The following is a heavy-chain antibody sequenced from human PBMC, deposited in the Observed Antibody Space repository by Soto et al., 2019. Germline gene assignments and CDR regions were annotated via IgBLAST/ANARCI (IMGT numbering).Heavy chain of an antibody. V-gene: IGHV4-4*02. D-gene: IGHD3-10*01. CDR3: GAGLPWARGASIDF. CDR1: GGSINSSNW. J-gene: IGHJ4*02. CDR2: IYHSGRT. Sequence: QVQLQESGPGLVKPSGTLSLTCAVSGGSINSSNWWSWVRQPPGKGLEWIGEIYHSGRTNYNPFLKCRVTISVDRSKNQFALRLSSVPAADRAVYYCGAGLPWARGASIDFWGLGTLVTVSS.